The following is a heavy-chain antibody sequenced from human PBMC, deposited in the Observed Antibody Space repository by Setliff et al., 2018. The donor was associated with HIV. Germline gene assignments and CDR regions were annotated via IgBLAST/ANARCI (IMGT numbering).Heavy chain of an antibody. CDR2: IYYRGST. Sequence: SETLSLTCSVSGASISTTNYYWAWVRQPPGKGLEWIGNIYYRGSTYYDLSLKSRVTLSVDTSKNSFSLNLTSVTAADTAIYFCARARGPPLPVLDFWGPGTLVTVSS. CDR3: ARARGPPLPVLDF. D-gene: IGHD3-10*01. V-gene: IGHV4-39*07. CDR1: GASISTTNYY. J-gene: IGHJ4*02.